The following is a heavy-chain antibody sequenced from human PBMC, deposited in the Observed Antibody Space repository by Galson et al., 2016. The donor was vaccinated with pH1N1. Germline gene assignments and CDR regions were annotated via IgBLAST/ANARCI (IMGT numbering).Heavy chain of an antibody. J-gene: IGHJ4*02. D-gene: IGHD3-3*01. Sequence: SVKVSCKASGYTFTGNYVHWVRQAPGQGLEWMGWISAYNGNTNYAQKLQGRVTMTTDTSTSTAYMELRSLRSDDTAVYYCARDRGFWGGLYFDYWGQGTLVTVSS. CDR3: ARDRGFWGGLYFDY. CDR2: ISAYNGNT. V-gene: IGHV1-18*04. CDR1: GYTFTGNY.